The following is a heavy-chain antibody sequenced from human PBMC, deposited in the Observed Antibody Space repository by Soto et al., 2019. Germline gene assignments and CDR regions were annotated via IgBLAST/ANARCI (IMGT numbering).Heavy chain of an antibody. J-gene: IGHJ6*03. Sequence: ASEKVSCKASGYTFTSYDINWVRQATGQGLEWMGWMNPNSGNTGYAQKFQGRVTMTRNTSISTAYMELSSLRSEDTAVYYCARAGEYDFWSGSPSYYYYYMDVWGKGTTVTVSS. CDR2: MNPNSGNT. CDR1: GYTFTSYD. D-gene: IGHD3-3*01. V-gene: IGHV1-8*01. CDR3: ARAGEYDFWSGSPSYYYYYMDV.